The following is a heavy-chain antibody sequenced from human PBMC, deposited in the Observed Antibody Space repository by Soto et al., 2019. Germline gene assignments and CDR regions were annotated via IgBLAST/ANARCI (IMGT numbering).Heavy chain of an antibody. Sequence: TGGSLRLSCAASGFTFSNAWMSWVRQAPGKGLEWVGRIKSKTDGGTTDYAAPVKGRFTISRDDSKNTLYLQMNSLKTEDTAVYYCTSTYYYGSGSYKRGFDYWGQGTLVTVSS. V-gene: IGHV3-15*01. CDR2: IKSKTDGGTT. CDR3: TSTYYYGSGSYKRGFDY. D-gene: IGHD3-10*01. J-gene: IGHJ4*02. CDR1: GFTFSNAW.